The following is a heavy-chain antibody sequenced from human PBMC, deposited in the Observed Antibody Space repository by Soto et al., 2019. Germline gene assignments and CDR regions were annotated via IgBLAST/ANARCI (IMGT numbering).Heavy chain of an antibody. D-gene: IGHD6-13*01. CDR2: INENGGNT. CDR3: ARDDRGSSWHGPFDY. CDR1: GFTFSTYS. J-gene: IGHJ4*02. Sequence: EVQLLESGGGLVQPGGSLRLSCAASGFTFSTYSMNWVRQAPGKGLEWVSTINENGGNTYYADSVKGRFTISRDNSKNTLYLQMNSLRVEDTAVFHCARDDRGSSWHGPFDYWGQGTLVTVSS. V-gene: IGHV3-23*01.